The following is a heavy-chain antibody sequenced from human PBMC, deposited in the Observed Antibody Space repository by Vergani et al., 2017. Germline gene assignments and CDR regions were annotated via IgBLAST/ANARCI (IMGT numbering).Heavy chain of an antibody. V-gene: IGHV3-49*04. CDR3: TSSRVGATTFYYYYXMDV. CDR1: GFTFSSYA. D-gene: IGHD1-26*01. CDR2: IRSKAYRGTS. Sequence: EVQLLESGGGLVQPGGSLRLSCAASGFTFSSYALSWVRQAPGKGLGWVGFIRSKAYRGTSEFAASVKGRFTISRDDSKSIAYLQMNSLKTEDTAVYYCTSSRVGATTFYYYYXMDVWGTGTTVTVSS. J-gene: IGHJ6*03.